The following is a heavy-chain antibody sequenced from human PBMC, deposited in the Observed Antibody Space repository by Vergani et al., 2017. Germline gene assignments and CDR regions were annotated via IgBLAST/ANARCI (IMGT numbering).Heavy chain of an antibody. CDR3: ARGPRYNWNDVGFDY. Sequence: QVQLQESGPGLVKPSQTLSLTCTVSGGSISSGSYYWSWIRQPAGKGLEWIGRIYTSGSTNYNPSLKSRVTMSVATSKNQFSLKLSSVTAADTAVYYCARGPRYNWNDVGFDYWGQGTLVTVSS. V-gene: IGHV4-61*02. CDR2: IYTSGST. J-gene: IGHJ4*02. CDR1: GGSISSGSYY. D-gene: IGHD1-1*01.